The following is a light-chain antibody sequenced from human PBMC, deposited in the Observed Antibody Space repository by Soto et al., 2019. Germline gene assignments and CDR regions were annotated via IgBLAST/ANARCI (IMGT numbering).Light chain of an antibody. Sequence: DIQMTQSPSSLSASVGDRVTITCRESQGISNNLAWYQQKPGKVPQLLIYGASTLQSGVPSRFSGSRSGTDFTLTISSLQPEDVATYYCQKYDSAPLTFGQGTKVEFK. CDR1: QGISNN. V-gene: IGKV1-27*01. CDR2: GAS. J-gene: IGKJ1*01. CDR3: QKYDSAPLT.